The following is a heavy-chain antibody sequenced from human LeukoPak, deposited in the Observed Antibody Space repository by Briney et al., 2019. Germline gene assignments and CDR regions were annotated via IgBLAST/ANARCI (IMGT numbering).Heavy chain of an antibody. V-gene: IGHV1-69*05. D-gene: IGHD3-16*02. J-gene: IGHJ4*02. CDR1: GYTFTSYG. CDR2: IIPIFGTA. CDR3: ARERGDYVWGSYRSFFDY. Sequence: SVKVSCKASGYTFTSYGISWVRQAPGQGLEWMGWIIPIFGTANYAQKFQGRVTITTDESTSTAYMELSSLRSEDTAVYYCARERGDYVWGSYRSFFDYWGQGTLVTVSS.